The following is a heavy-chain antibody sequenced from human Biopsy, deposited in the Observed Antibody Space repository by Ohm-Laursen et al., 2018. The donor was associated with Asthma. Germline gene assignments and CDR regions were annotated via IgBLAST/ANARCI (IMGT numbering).Heavy chain of an antibody. Sequence: SSVKVSCKASGGTFGRYAISWVRQAPGQGLEWMGGIIPMYGVPKVAQKFQGRVTITADESTSTAYMEMSSLRSEDTAVYYCARVDAIMISGDFYFYSGFDLWGQGTTVRASS. J-gene: IGHJ6*02. CDR2: IIPMYGVP. D-gene: IGHD3-16*01. V-gene: IGHV1-69*01. CDR3: ARVDAIMISGDFYFYSGFDL. CDR1: GGTFGRYA.